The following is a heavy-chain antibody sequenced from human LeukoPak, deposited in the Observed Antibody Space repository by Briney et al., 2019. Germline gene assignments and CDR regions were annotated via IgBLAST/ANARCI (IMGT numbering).Heavy chain of an antibody. D-gene: IGHD1-26*01. J-gene: IGHJ4*02. V-gene: IGHV4-59*01. CDR3: ARGGRIVGATTFDY. CDR2: IYYSGST. CDR1: GGSISSYY. Sequence: PSETLSLTCTVSGGSISSYYWSWIRQPPGKGLEWIGYIYYSGSTNYNPSLKSRVTISVDTSKNQFSLKLSSVTAADTAVYYCARGGRIVGATTFDYWGQGTLVTVSS.